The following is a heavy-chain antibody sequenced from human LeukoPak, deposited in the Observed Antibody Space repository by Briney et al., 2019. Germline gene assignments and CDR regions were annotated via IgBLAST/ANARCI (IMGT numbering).Heavy chain of an antibody. J-gene: IGHJ1*01. CDR2: INPNSGDT. D-gene: IGHD3-22*01. V-gene: IGHV1-2*02. Sequence: AXGYTFTGYYMHWVRQAPGQGLEWMGWINPNSGDTNYAQKFQGRVTMIRDTSISTAYMELSRLRYDDTAVYYCARPXXDSSDYEYFQHWGQGTLVTVSS. CDR3: ARPXXDSSDYEYFQH. CDR1: GYTFTGYY.